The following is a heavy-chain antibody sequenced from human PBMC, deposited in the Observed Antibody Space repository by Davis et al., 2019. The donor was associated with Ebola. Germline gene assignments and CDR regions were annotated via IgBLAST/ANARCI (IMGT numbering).Heavy chain of an antibody. CDR1: GFTFSSYG. J-gene: IGHJ3*02. CDR2: IWYDGSNK. CDR3: ARDPVVLWYYDILTGSQGDAFDI. Sequence: GGSLRLSCAASGFTFSSYGMHWVRQAPGKGLEWVAVIWYDGSNKYYADSVKGRFTISRDNSKNTLYLQMNSLRAEDTAVYYCARDPVVLWYYDILTGSQGDAFDIWGQGTMVTVSS. V-gene: IGHV3-33*01. D-gene: IGHD3-9*01.